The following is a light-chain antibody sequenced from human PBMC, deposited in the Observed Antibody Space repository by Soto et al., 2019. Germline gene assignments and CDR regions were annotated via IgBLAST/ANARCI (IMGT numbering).Light chain of an antibody. CDR3: QQCSNWPKT. CDR2: GAS. J-gene: IGKJ1*01. CDR1: QSVSSN. Sequence: EIVMTQSPATLSVSPGERATLSCRASQSVSSNLAWYQQKPGQAPRLLIHGASTRATGIPARFSGSGSGTEFTLTISRLQSEDFAVYYCQQCSNWPKTFGQGTKVEIK. V-gene: IGKV3-15*01.